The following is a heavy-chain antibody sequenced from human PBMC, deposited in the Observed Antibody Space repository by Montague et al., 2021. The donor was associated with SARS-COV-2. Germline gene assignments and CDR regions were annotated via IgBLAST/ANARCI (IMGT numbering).Heavy chain of an antibody. V-gene: IGHV4-39*01. J-gene: IGHJ2*01. CDR1: GGSISSGTYY. CDR3: ARRAQRQLSWFFDL. CDR2: INYSGKT. D-gene: IGHD6-25*01. Sequence: SETLSLTCTVSGGSISSGTYYWDWVRQPPGKGLEWIGTINYSGKTXYKPSLKSRVTISVDTSKNQFSLKVTSVTAADTAVYYCARRAQRQLSWFFDLWGRGTLVTVSS.